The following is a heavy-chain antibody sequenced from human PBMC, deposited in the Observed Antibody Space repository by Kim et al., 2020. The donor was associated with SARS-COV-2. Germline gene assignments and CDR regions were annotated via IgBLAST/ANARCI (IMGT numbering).Heavy chain of an antibody. Sequence: AGSVKGRFTISRHNSKNTLYLQMNSLRAEDTAVYYCAKAKERFLEWFFDYWGQGTLVTVSS. CDR3: AKAKERFLEWFFDY. D-gene: IGHD3-3*01. J-gene: IGHJ4*02. V-gene: IGHV3-23*01.